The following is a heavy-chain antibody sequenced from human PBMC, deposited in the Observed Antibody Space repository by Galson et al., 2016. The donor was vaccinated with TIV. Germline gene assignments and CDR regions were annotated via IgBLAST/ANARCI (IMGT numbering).Heavy chain of an antibody. Sequence: CAISGDSVSSNSAAWNWLRQSPSRGLEWLGRTFYRSKWYNDYAPSVKCRITINPDTSKNQFSLQLNSVTPEDTAVYYCARATPSVFGIIMTLDSWGQGTLVTVSS. V-gene: IGHV6-1*01. J-gene: IGHJ4*02. CDR1: GDSVSSNSAA. CDR2: TFYRSKWYN. D-gene: IGHD3-16*01. CDR3: ARATPSVFGIIMTLDS.